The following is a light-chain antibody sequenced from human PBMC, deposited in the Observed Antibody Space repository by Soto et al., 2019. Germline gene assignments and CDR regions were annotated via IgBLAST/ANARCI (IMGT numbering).Light chain of an antibody. CDR1: QSVSSNY. Sequence: EIVLTQSPGTLSLSPGERATLSCRASQSVSSNYLACYQQKPGQAPRPLIYGASSRATGIPDRFSGSGAGTDFPLTISRLESEDFAVYYCQQYGSSPWTFGQGTKV. CDR2: GAS. J-gene: IGKJ1*01. CDR3: QQYGSSPWT. V-gene: IGKV3-20*01.